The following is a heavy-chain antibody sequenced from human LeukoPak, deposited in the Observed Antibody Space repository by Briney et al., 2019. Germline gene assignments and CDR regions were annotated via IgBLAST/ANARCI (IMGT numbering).Heavy chain of an antibody. CDR1: GGTFSSYA. CDR2: IIPILGIA. Sequence: SVKVSCKASGGTFSSYAISWVRQAPGQGLEWMGRIIPILGIANYAQKFQGRVTITADKSTSTAYMELSSLRSEDTAVYYCASLSTRITIFGVVIPPRDYYYYMDVWGKGTTVAVSS. D-gene: IGHD3-3*01. CDR3: ASLSTRITIFGVVIPPRDYYYYMDV. V-gene: IGHV1-69*04. J-gene: IGHJ6*03.